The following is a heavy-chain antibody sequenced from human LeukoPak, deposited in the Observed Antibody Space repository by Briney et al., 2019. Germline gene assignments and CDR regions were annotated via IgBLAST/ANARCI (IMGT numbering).Heavy chain of an antibody. CDR3: ARGPTFYDYVWGSYRSTGYFDY. J-gene: IGHJ4*02. CDR2: IYYSGST. Sequence: SETLSLTCTVSGGSISSGGYYWSWIRQHPGKGLEWIGYIYYSGSTYYNPSLKSRVTMSVDTSKNQFSLKLSSVTAADTAVYYCARGPTFYDYVWGSYRSTGYFDYWGQGTLVTVSS. CDR1: GGSISSGGYY. D-gene: IGHD3-16*02. V-gene: IGHV4-31*03.